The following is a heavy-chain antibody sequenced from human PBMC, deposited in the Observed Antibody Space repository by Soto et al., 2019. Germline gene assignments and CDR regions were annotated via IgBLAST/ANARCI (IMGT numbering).Heavy chain of an antibody. Sequence: PGGSLRLSCSASGFTFSDSHMSWIRQAPGKGLEWVSYIGGSGSDIFYADSVKGRFTISRDNAKNSLYLQMNSLRAEDTAVYYCARLIGTGAADYWGQGTLVTVSS. V-gene: IGHV3-11*01. J-gene: IGHJ4*02. CDR2: IGGSGSDI. D-gene: IGHD3-10*01. CDR1: GFTFSDSH. CDR3: ARLIGTGAADY.